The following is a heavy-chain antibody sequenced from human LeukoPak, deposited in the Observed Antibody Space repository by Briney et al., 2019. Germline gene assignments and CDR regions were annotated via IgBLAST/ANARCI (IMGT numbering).Heavy chain of an antibody. V-gene: IGHV3-74*01. CDR3: ARSHYYDSSAYYFNYGLDV. J-gene: IGHJ6*02. Sequence: GGSLRLSCAASGFTFSSYWMHWVRQPPGKRLVWVSRINGDGSSTRYADSVKGRFTVSRDNAKNTLYLQMNSLRAEDTAVYYCARSHYYDSSAYYFNYGLDVWGQGTTVIVSS. CDR1: GFTFSSYW. CDR2: INGDGSST. D-gene: IGHD3-22*01.